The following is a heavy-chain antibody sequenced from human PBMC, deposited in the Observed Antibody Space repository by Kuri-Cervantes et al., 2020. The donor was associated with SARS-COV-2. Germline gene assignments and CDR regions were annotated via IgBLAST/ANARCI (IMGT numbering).Heavy chain of an antibody. CDR2: IDGDGTSI. Sequence: GGSLRLSCAASGFTFSAYWMHWVRHAPGKGLVWVSHIDGDGTSIGYADSVKGRFTISRDNAKGTLYLQMNRLRAEDTAMYYCARGDGMDVWGQGTTVTVSS. CDR1: GFTFSAYW. V-gene: IGHV3-74*01. CDR3: ARGDGMDV. J-gene: IGHJ6*02.